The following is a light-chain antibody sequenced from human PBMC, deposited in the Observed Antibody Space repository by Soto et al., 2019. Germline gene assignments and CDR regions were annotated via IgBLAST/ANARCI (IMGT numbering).Light chain of an antibody. J-gene: IGKJ1*01. V-gene: IGKV1-5*01. CDR3: QQYTNTNNPWM. Sequence: DIQVTQSPPTLSASVGDRVTITCRVSQTISTWMAWYQQKPWKAPKLLVYDASTLQSGVASRFSGSGSGTEFTLIISGLQPDDSATYYCQQYTNTNNPWMFGQGTKVDIK. CDR2: DAS. CDR1: QTISTW.